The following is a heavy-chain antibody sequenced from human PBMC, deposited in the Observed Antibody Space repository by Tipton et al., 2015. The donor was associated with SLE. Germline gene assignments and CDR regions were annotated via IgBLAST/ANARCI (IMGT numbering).Heavy chain of an antibody. J-gene: IGHJ6*02. CDR3: ARDSLNWGSYYHGMDV. D-gene: IGHD3-16*01. CDR1: GGSISTYY. Sequence: TLSLTCTVSGGSISTYYWSWIRQPPKQGLEWIGWIYHTGSTDYNPSLKSRVTISVDTSKSQIFLKMSSVTAADTAVYYCARDSLNWGSYYHGMDVWGQGTTVTVSS. V-gene: IGHV4-59*01. CDR2: IYHTGST.